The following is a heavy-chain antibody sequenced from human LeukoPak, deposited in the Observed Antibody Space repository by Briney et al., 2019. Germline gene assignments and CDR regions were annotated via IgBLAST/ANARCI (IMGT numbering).Heavy chain of an antibody. J-gene: IGHJ4*02. Sequence: ASVKVSFKASGYTFTGYYMHWVRQAPGQGLEWMGWINTNSGGTNYAQKFQGRVTMTRDTSISTAYMELSRLRSDDTAVYYCARDLIVGATCFDYWGQGTLVTVSS. CDR1: GYTFTGYY. V-gene: IGHV1-2*02. CDR3: ARDLIVGATCFDY. CDR2: INTNSGGT. D-gene: IGHD1-26*01.